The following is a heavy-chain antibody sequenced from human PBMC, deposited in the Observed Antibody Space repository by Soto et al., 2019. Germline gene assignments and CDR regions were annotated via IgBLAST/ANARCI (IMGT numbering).Heavy chain of an antibody. J-gene: IGHJ1*01. CDR2: INPNSGGT. CDR1: GYTFTGYY. V-gene: IGHV1-2*02. Sequence: QVQLVQSGAEVKKPGASVKVSCKAAGYTFTGYYMHWVRKAPGQGREWMGWINPNSGGTNYAQKFQGRVTMTRDTSISTAYMELSRLRSDDTAVDYCAREAPHVLRFLYWPEAEYFQHWGQGTLVTVSS. CDR3: AREAPHVLRFLYWPEAEYFQH. D-gene: IGHD3-3*01.